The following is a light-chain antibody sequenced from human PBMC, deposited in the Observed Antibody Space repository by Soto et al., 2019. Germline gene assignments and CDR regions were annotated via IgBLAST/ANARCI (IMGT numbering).Light chain of an antibody. CDR1: QDIRNC. J-gene: IGKJ5*01. Sequence: DIQMTQSPSSLSASVGDRVTITCQASQDIRNCLNWYQQRPGKAPELPIFDVSNLETWVPSRFSGSGSGTDFTVTISSLQPEDIATYYCQQYDKLPITFGQGTRLEIK. V-gene: IGKV1-33*01. CDR3: QQYDKLPIT. CDR2: DVS.